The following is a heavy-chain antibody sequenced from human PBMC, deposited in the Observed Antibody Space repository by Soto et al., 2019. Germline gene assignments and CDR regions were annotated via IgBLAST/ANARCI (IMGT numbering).Heavy chain of an antibody. CDR2: IYYSGST. D-gene: IGHD3-16*02. V-gene: IGHV4-59*01. CDR1: GGSISSYY. J-gene: IGHJ3*02. Sequence: SETLSLTCTVSGGSISSYYWSWIRQPPGKGLEWIGYIYYSGSTNYNPSLKSRVTISVDTSKNQFSLKLSSVTAADTAVYYCARNYDYVWGSYRYAFDIWGQGTMVTVSS. CDR3: ARNYDYVWGSYRYAFDI.